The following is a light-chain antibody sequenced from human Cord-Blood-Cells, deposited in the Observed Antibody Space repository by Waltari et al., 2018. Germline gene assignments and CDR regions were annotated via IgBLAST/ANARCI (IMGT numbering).Light chain of an antibody. V-gene: IGKV3-11*01. Sequence: EIVLTQSPATLSLSPGERATLSCRASQSVSSYLAWYQQKPGQPPRLLIYDASNRATGXXARFXXSGSGTDFTLTISSLEPEDFAVYYCQQRSNWPLTFGGGTKVEIK. CDR2: DAS. CDR3: QQRSNWPLT. CDR1: QSVSSY. J-gene: IGKJ4*01.